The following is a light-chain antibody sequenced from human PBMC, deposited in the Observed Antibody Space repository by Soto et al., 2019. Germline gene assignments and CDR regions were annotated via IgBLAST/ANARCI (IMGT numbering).Light chain of an antibody. J-gene: IGKJ2*01. CDR2: DAL. CDR1: QSVSID. CDR3: QQRTNWPYM. Sequence: EIVLTQSPATLSLSPGERATLSCKASQSVSIDLDWYQQKPGQATRLLIYDALNRDTGTPARFSGRWCGTHLSPTTCRLEPEDFAVYYCQQRTNWPYMFSPGTKLEIK. V-gene: IGKV3-11*01.